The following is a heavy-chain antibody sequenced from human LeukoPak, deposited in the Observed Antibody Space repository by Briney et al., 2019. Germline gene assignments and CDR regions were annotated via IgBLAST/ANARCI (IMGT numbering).Heavy chain of an antibody. Sequence: SETLSLTCTVSGASISGSNVYWGWIRQAPGKGLEWIGNIFEAGSTYIKSSLESRVTKSVDTSKNQFFLKLSSVTVADTAVYYCARAGVRLSCSRDCYSDYFDYWGQGILVTVSS. CDR2: IFEAGST. D-gene: IGHD2-21*02. J-gene: IGHJ4*02. V-gene: IGHV4-39*07. CDR3: ARAGVRLSCSRDCYSDYFDY. CDR1: GASISGSNVY.